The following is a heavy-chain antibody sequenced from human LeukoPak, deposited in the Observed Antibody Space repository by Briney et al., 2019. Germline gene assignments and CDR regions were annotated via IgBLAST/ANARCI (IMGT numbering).Heavy chain of an antibody. CDR3: ARPDVSQGITM. V-gene: IGHV1-18*01. J-gene: IGHJ4*01. CDR1: GYTFTISG. CDR2: ISTNNSNT. D-gene: IGHD3-10*01. Sequence: AAVKVSCKASGYTFTISGISWGPQAPREGLQWVGWISTNNSNTNYAQKFHGRATLTRDTSTSTAYIALRSLRPQDTAVYYCARPDVSQGITMWGHGTLVPVSS.